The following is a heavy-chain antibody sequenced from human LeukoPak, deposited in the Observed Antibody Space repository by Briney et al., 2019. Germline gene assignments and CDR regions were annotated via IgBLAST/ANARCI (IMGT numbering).Heavy chain of an antibody. CDR1: GFTFSGYW. Sequence: PGGSLRLSCAASGFTFSGYWMTWVRQAPGKGLEWVANIKEDGSEKHYVDSVKGRFTISRDNAKNSLYLQMNSLRAEDTAVYYCARNNPFGGYWGQGTLVTVSS. D-gene: IGHD3-16*01. CDR2: IKEDGSEK. CDR3: ARNNPFGGY. V-gene: IGHV3-7*03. J-gene: IGHJ4*02.